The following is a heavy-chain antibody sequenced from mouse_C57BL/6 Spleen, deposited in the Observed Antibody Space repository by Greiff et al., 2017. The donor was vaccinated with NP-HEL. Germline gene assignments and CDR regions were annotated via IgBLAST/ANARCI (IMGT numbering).Heavy chain of an antibody. V-gene: IGHV1-52*01. CDR1: GYTFTSYW. J-gene: IGHJ3*01. D-gene: IGHD1-1*02. CDR3: ARSGGYAWFAY. CDR2: IDPSDSET. Sequence: VQLQQPGAELVRPGSSVKLSCKASGYTFTSYWMHWVKQRPIQGLEWIGNIDPSDSETHYNQKFKDKATLTVDKSSSTAYMQLSSLTSEDSAVYYCARSGGYAWFAYWGQGTLVTVSA.